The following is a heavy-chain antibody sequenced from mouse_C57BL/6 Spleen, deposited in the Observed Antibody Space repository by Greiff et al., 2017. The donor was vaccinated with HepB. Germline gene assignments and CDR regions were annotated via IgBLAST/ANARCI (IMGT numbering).Heavy chain of an antibody. D-gene: IGHD1-1*01. CDR1: GYAFSSSW. V-gene: IGHV1-82*01. CDR3: ATEIYYYGRGVYFDY. CDR2: IYPGDGDT. Sequence: VKLMESGPELVKPGASVKISCKASGYAFSSSWMNWVKQRPGKGLEWIGRIYPGDGDTNYNGKFKGKATLTADKSSSTAYMQLSSLTSEDSAVYFCATEIYYYGRGVYFDYWGQGTTLTVSS. J-gene: IGHJ2*01.